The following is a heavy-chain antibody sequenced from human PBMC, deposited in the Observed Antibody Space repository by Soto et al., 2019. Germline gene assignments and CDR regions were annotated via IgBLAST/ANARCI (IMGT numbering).Heavy chain of an antibody. CDR2: ISSSGGTT. CDR1: AFTFGNYA. Sequence: EVQLLESGGGLVQPGGSLRLSCAASAFTFGNYAMTWVRQAPGKGLEWVSIISSSGGTTYYAGSVKGRFTISRDNSKNTVYLQMNSLRSEDTAVYFCAREGVHASGSDRWGQGTLVTVSS. D-gene: IGHD3-10*01. J-gene: IGHJ5*02. CDR3: AREGVHASGSDR. V-gene: IGHV3-23*01.